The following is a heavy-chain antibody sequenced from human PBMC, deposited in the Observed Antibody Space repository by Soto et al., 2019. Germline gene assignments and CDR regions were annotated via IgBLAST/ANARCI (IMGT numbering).Heavy chain of an antibody. Sequence: SETLSLTCTVSGGSISSSSYLWGWIRQPPGKGLEWIGRIYYSGSTYYNASLKSRVTISVDTSKNQFSLKLSSVTAADTAVYYCGLLWFGELLDYYMDVWGKGTTVTVSS. CDR2: IYYSGST. V-gene: IGHV4-39*01. CDR3: GLLWFGELLDYYMDV. D-gene: IGHD3-10*01. CDR1: GGSISSSSYL. J-gene: IGHJ6*03.